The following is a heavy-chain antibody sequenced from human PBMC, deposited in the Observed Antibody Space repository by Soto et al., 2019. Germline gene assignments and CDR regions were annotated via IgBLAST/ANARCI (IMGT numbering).Heavy chain of an antibody. CDR2: ISAYNGNT. D-gene: IGHD5-12*01. CDR3: ASSGGSGYDDYYYYMDV. V-gene: IGHV1-18*01. J-gene: IGHJ6*03. CDR1: GYTFTSYG. Sequence: ASVKVSCKASGYTFTSYGISWVRQAPGQGLEWMGWISAYNGNTNYAQKLQGRVTMTTDTSTSTAYMELRSLRSDDTAVYNCASSGGSGYDDYYYYMDVWGKGTTVTVSS.